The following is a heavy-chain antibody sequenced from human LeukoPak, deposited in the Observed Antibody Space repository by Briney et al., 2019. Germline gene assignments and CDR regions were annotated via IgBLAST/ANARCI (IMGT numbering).Heavy chain of an antibody. Sequence: PSETLSLTCTVSGGSISSYYWSRIRQPPGKGLEWIGYIYYSGSTNYNPSLKSRVTISVDTSKNQFSLKLSSVTAADTAAYYCARGRQQLRGDWFDPWGQGTLVTVSS. D-gene: IGHD6-13*01. CDR2: IYYSGST. CDR3: ARGRQQLRGDWFDP. J-gene: IGHJ5*02. V-gene: IGHV4-59*01. CDR1: GGSISSYY.